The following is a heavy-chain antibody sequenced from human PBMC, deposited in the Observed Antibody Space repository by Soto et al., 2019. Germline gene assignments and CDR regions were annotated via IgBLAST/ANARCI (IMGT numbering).Heavy chain of an antibody. V-gene: IGHV3-33*01. D-gene: IGHD1-26*01. J-gene: IGHJ4*02. CDR3: ARLRGSYFDY. CDR2: IWYDGSKK. Sequence: QVQLVESGGGVVQPGRSLRLSCVVSGLPFSSHGMYWGRQAPGKGLERVALIWYDGSKKYYADSVKGRFTISRDNSKNTLYLEMNSLRDEDTAVYYCARLRGSYFDYWGQGTLVTVSS. CDR1: GLPFSSHG.